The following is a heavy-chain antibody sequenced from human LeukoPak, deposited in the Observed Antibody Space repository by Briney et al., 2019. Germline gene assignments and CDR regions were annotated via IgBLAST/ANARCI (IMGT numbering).Heavy chain of an antibody. CDR3: ARQPPDIAVAPFDY. D-gene: IGHD6-19*01. CDR1: GFTFSSYA. CDR2: ISHDGSNK. Sequence: PGGSLRLSCAASGFTFSSYAMHWVRLAPGKGLEWVAVISHDGSNKYYADSVKGRFTISRDNSKNTLYLQMNSLRAEDTAVYYCARQPPDIAVAPFDYWGQGTLVTVSS. J-gene: IGHJ4*02. V-gene: IGHV3-30-3*01.